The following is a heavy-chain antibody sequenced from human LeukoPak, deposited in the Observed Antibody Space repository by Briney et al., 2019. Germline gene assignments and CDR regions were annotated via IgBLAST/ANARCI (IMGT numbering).Heavy chain of an antibody. CDR3: AGATGSYYSLGY. CDR2: INSDGSST. Sequence: GGSLRLSCAASGFTFSSYWMPWVRQAPGKGLVWVSRINSDGSSTSYADSVKGRFTVSRDNAKNTLYLQMNSLRAEDTAVYYCAGATGSYYSLGYWGQGTLVTVSS. J-gene: IGHJ4*02. V-gene: IGHV3-74*01. D-gene: IGHD1-26*01. CDR1: GFTFSSYW.